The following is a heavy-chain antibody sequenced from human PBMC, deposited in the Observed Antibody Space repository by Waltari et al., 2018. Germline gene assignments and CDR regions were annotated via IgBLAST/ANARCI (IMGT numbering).Heavy chain of an antibody. J-gene: IGHJ6*02. D-gene: IGHD6-19*01. CDR3: ARQWLVRGMDV. Sequence: QVQLQQWGAGLLKPSETLSLTCAVYGGSFSGYYWSWIRQPPGKGLEWIGEINHSGSTNSTPTLKSRVTISVDTSKNQFSRKMSSVTAADTAMYYCARQWLVRGMDVWGQGTTVTVSS. V-gene: IGHV4-34*01. CDR1: GGSFSGYY. CDR2: INHSGST.